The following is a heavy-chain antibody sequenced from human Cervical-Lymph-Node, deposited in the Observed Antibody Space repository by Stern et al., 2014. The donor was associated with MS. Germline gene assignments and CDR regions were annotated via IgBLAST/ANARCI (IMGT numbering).Heavy chain of an antibody. Sequence: VQLQESGPRLVKPSGTLSLTCAVSGDSLSGDKWWSWVSQSPGKGLEWVGEIDEIGSTKYNTSLTSRVTIYVGKSTNHFSLKLSSVTAADTAVYFCARDPPGGFGLDVWGQGTTVTVSS. CDR2: IDEIGST. V-gene: IGHV4-4*02. J-gene: IGHJ6*02. CDR3: ARDPPGGFGLDV. CDR1: GDSLSGDKW.